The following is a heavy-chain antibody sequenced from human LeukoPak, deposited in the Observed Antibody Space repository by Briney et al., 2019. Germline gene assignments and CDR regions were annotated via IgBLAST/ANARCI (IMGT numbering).Heavy chain of an antibody. Sequence: SETLSLTCSGSGGSINNYWWSWIRQPPGKGLEGIGYIYRGETTNYNPSLKSRVTFSVDTSKNQIALKLKSVTAADTPLYYCATHWLEATKTYSYWFDPWGQGPLVTVSS. CDR1: GGSINNYW. D-gene: IGHD1-14*01. CDR3: ATHWLEATKTYSYWFDP. J-gene: IGHJ5*02. CDR2: IYRGETT. V-gene: IGHV4-4*09.